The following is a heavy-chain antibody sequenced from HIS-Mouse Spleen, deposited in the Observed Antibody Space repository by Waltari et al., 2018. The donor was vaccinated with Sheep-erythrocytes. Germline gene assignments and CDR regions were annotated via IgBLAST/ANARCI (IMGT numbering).Heavy chain of an antibody. J-gene: IGHJ3*02. V-gene: IGHV3-30*18. Sequence: QVQLVEPGGGLVQPGRSLSLPCAASGSTSSRPGMHWVRQAPGKGLEWVAVISYDGSNKYYADSVKGRFTISRDNSKNTLYLQMNSLRAEDTAVYYCAKGDAMVYDAFDIWGQGTMVTVSS. CDR2: ISYDGSNK. CDR3: AKGDAMVYDAFDI. CDR1: GSTSSRPG. D-gene: IGHD2-8*01.